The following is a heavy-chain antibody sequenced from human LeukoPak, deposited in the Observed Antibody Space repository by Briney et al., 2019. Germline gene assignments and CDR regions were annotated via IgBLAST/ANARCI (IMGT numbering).Heavy chain of an antibody. CDR3: ARGTRELRYFLAVRYYYYYMDV. CDR1: GYTFTGYY. Sequence: ASVKVSCKASGYTFTGYYMHWVRQAPGQGLEWMGWINPNSGGTNYAQKFQGRVTITRNTSISTAYMELSSLRSEDTAVYYCARGTRELRYFLAVRYYYYYMDVWGKGTTVTVSS. CDR2: INPNSGGT. J-gene: IGHJ6*03. V-gene: IGHV1-2*02. D-gene: IGHD3-9*01.